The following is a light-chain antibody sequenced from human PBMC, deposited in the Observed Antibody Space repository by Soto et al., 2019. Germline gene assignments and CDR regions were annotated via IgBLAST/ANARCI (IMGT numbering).Light chain of an antibody. CDR3: AAWDDSLNAVV. CDR1: SYNIGSNT. V-gene: IGLV1-44*01. Sequence: QPVLTQPPSASGTPGQRVTISCSGSSYNIGSNTVNWYQQLPGTAPKLLIYSNNQRPSGVPDRFSGSKSGTSASLAISGLQSEDEADYYCAAWDDSLNAVVFGGGTQLTVL. CDR2: SNN. J-gene: IGLJ2*01.